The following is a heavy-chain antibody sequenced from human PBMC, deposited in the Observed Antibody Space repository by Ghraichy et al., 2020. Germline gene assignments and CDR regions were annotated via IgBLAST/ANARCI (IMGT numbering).Heavy chain of an antibody. J-gene: IGHJ6*02. Sequence: GGSLRLSCAASRFNFSNYAMTWVRQAPGKGLEWVSAISGSGGSTYYADSGKGRFTISRDNSKNTLDLQMNSLRAEDTAVYYCAKLFPRIVVVPAAGMDVWGQGTTVTVSS. CDR1: RFNFSNYA. CDR3: AKLFPRIVVVPAAGMDV. V-gene: IGHV3-23*01. CDR2: ISGSGGST. D-gene: IGHD2-2*01.